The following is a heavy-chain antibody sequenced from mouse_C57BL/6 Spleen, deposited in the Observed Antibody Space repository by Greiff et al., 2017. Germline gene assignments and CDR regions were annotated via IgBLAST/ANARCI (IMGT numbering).Heavy chain of an antibody. CDR2: IYPGDGDT. Sequence: VQLQQSGAELVKPGASVKISCKASGYAFSSYWMNWVKQRPGKGLEWIGQIYPGDGDTNYNGKFKGKATLTADKSSSTAYMQLSSLTSEDSAVYFCARGRVTTGVATTNYFDYWGQGTTLTVSS. CDR3: ARGRVTTGVATTNYFDY. V-gene: IGHV1-80*01. CDR1: GYAFSSYW. D-gene: IGHD1-1*01. J-gene: IGHJ2*01.